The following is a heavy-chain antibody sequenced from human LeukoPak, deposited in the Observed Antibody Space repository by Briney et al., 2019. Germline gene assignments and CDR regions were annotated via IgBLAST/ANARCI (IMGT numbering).Heavy chain of an antibody. Sequence: GGSLRLSCAASGFTFSSYAMNWVRQAPGKGLEWVSVITSGGNSIYYADSVKGRFTISRDNSKNSLYLQMNSLRAEDTAVYYCARVLDYYDSSGSDAFDIWGQGTMVTVSS. V-gene: IGHV3-23*03. CDR2: ITSGGNSI. CDR3: ARVLDYYDSSGSDAFDI. CDR1: GFTFSSYA. J-gene: IGHJ3*02. D-gene: IGHD3-22*01.